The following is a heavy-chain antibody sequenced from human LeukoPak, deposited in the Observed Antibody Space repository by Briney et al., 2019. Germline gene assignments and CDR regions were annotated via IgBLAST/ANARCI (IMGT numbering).Heavy chain of an antibody. V-gene: IGHV1-18*01. CDR2: ISAYNGNT. CDR1: GYTFTSYG. Sequence: ASVKVFCKASGYTFTSYGISWVRQAPGQGLEWMGWISAYNGNTNYAQKLQGRVTMTRDTSISTAYMELSRLRSDDTAVYYCARDPFGVVMPPDYWGQGTLVTVSS. CDR3: ARDPFGVVMPPDY. D-gene: IGHD3-3*01. J-gene: IGHJ4*02.